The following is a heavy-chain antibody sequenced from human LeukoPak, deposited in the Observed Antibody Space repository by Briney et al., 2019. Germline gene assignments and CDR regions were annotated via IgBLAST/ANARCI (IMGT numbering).Heavy chain of an antibody. J-gene: IGHJ4*02. D-gene: IGHD1-1*01. CDR3: ARGNWNDLGY. CDR2: ISYDGSNK. V-gene: IGHV3-30*03. Sequence: GGSLRLSCAASGFTFSSYGMHWVRQAPGKGLEWVAVISYDGSNKYYADSVKGRFTISRDNSKNTLYLQMNSLRAEDTAVYYCARGNWNDLGYWGQGTLVTVSS. CDR1: GFTFSSYG.